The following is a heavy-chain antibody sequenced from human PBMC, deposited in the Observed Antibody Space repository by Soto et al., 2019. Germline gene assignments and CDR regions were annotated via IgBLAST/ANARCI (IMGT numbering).Heavy chain of an antibody. CDR1: GFTFSSYG. CDR2: ISYDGSNK. CDR3: AKVPAAGNNWFDP. D-gene: IGHD2-2*01. J-gene: IGHJ5*02. Sequence: EGSLRLSCAASGFTFSSYGMHWVRQAPGKGLEWVAVISYDGSNKYYADSVKGRFTISRDNSKNTLYLQMNSLRAEDTAVYYCAKVPAAGNNWFDPWGQGTLVTVSS. V-gene: IGHV3-30*18.